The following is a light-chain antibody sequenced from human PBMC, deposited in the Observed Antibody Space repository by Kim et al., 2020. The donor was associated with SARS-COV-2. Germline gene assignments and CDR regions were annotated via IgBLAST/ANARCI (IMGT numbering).Light chain of an antibody. V-gene: IGKV3-20*01. CDR2: GAS. CDR1: QSVSSSY. Sequence: LSPGERATLSCSASQSVSSSYLAWYQQKPGQAPRLLIYGASSRATGIPDRFSGSGSGTDFTLTISRLEPEDFAVYYCQQYGSSVYTFGQGTKLEL. CDR3: QQYGSSVYT. J-gene: IGKJ2*01.